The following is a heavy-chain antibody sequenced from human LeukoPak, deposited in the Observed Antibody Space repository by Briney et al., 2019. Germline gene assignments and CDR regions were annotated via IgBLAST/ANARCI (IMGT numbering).Heavy chain of an antibody. CDR2: ISGSDGRT. CDR3: AKWGDYDVLTGYYVSDY. V-gene: IGHV3-23*01. CDR1: GFTFSIYA. D-gene: IGHD3-9*01. J-gene: IGHJ4*02. Sequence: GGSLRLSCAASGFTFSIYAMSWVRQAPAKGLEWVSGISGSDGRTYYADSVKGRFTISRDNSKNTVFLQMNSLRAEDTAVYYCAKWGDYDVLTGYYVSDYWGQGTLVTVSS.